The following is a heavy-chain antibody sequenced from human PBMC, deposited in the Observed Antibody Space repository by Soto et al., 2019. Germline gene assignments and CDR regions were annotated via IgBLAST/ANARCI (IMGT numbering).Heavy chain of an antibody. J-gene: IGHJ4*02. Sequence: EVKVVESGGGLVQPGGSLRLSCAASGFTFSDNWMHWVRQPPGKGPVWVSRISGDASSTSYADSVKGRFTISRDSAKNTVYLQMDRRRVADTAVYYWTRGGTMTTYWGLFDSWGQGTLVTVSS. CDR1: GFTFSDNW. D-gene: IGHD3-22*01. CDR2: ISGDASST. V-gene: IGHV3-74*01. CDR3: TRGGTMTTYWGLFDS.